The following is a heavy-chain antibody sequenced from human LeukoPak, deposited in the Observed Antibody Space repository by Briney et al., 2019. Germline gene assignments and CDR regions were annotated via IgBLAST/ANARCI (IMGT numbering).Heavy chain of an antibody. V-gene: IGHV1-46*01. CDR1: GYTFTSYY. CDR3: ARCLRRSSGSYGSGY. J-gene: IGHJ4*02. Sequence: ASVKVSCKASGYTFTSYYMLWVRQAPGQGLEWMGIINPSGGSTSYAQKFQGRVTMTRDTSTSTVYMELSSLRSEDTAVYYCARCLRRSSGSYGSGYWGQGTLVTVSS. D-gene: IGHD1-26*01. CDR2: INPSGGST.